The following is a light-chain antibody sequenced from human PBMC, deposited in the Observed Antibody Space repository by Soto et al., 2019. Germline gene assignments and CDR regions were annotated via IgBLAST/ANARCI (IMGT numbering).Light chain of an antibody. CDR2: LDT. CDR1: SSNIGTFY. Sequence: QSVLTQPPSAASTPGQRVTLSCSGSSSNIGTFYVYWYQHLPGTAPRLLIYLDTQRPSGVPDRFSGSKSGTSASLAISGLRSGDEGNYYCAAWDDSLNAYVFGTGTKVTVL. J-gene: IGLJ1*01. V-gene: IGLV1-47*02. CDR3: AAWDDSLNAYV.